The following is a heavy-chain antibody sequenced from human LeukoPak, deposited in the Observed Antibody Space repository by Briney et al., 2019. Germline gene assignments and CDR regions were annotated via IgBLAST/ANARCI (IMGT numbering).Heavy chain of an antibody. CDR2: IDSAGNRI. J-gene: IGHJ4*02. V-gene: IGHV3-74*01. CDR1: GFTFSNFW. Sequence: GGSLRLSCAGSGFTFSNFWIHWVRQVPGKGLLWVSRIDSAGNRIVYADSVKGRFTISRDNAKNTVYLQMSSLRPEDTAVYYCVADSGNRSGGDYWGQGTLVTVSS. CDR3: VADSGNRSGGDY. D-gene: IGHD1-26*01.